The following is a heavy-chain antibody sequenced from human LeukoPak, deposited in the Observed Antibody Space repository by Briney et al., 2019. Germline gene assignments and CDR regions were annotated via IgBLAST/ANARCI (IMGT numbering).Heavy chain of an antibody. CDR2: INPNSGGT. CDR3: ARVSDLGDFDY. J-gene: IGHJ4*02. CDR1: GYTFTGYY. Sequence: ASVKVSCTASGYTFTGYYMHWVRQAPGQGLEWMGWINPNSGGTNYAQKFQGWVTMTRDTSISTAYMELSRLRSDDTAVYYCARVSDLGDFDYWGQGTLVTVSS. V-gene: IGHV1-2*04. D-gene: IGHD3-16*01.